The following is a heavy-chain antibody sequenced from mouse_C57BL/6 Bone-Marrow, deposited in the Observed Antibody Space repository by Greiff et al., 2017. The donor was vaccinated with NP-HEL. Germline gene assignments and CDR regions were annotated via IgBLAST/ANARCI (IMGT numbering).Heavy chain of an antibody. CDR3: ARPSYYYGSDYFDY. D-gene: IGHD1-1*01. V-gene: IGHV1-26*01. CDR1: GYTFTDYY. J-gene: IGHJ2*01. CDR2: INPNNGGT. Sequence: VQLQQSGPELVKPGASVKISCKASGYTFTDYYMNWVKQSHGKSLEWIGDINPNNGGTSYNQKFKGKATLTVDKSSSTAYMELRSLTSEDSAVYYCARPSYYYGSDYFDYWGQGTTLTVSS.